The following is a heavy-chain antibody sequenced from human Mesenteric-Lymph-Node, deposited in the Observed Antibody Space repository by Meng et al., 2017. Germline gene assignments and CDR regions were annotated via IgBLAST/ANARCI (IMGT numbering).Heavy chain of an antibody. CDR1: GFNFGDYQ. CDR3: ARDAWEESPTLDY. D-gene: IGHD1-26*01. Sequence: GGSLRLSCGASGFNFGDYQMHWVRQSPGKGLEWISRIVSDGGITNYADSVKGRFTISRDNAKNTLYLQMNSLGADDTAVYYCARDAWEESPTLDYWGQGTLVTVSS. V-gene: IGHV3-74*01. J-gene: IGHJ4*02. CDR2: IVSDGGIT.